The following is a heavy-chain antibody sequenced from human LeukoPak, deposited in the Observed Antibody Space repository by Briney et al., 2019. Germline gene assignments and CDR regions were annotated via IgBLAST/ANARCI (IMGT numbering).Heavy chain of an antibody. Sequence: GGSLRLSSTASGFTFSSYGMHWVRQAPGKGLEWVAVISYDGSEKYYADSVKGRFTISRDTFKNTLYLQVNSLRVEDTAVYYCARDFAIRTVIACYMDVWGRGTTVTVSS. CDR3: ARDFAIRTVIACYMDV. CDR1: GFTFSSYG. V-gene: IGHV3-30-3*01. J-gene: IGHJ6*03. D-gene: IGHD3-10*01. CDR2: ISYDGSEK.